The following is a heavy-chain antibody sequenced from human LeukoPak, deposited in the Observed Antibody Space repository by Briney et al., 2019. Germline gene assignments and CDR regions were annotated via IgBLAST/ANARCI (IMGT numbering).Heavy chain of an antibody. CDR1: GCSISSYY. J-gene: IGHJ4*02. V-gene: IGHV4-59*07. CDR3: ASIGGSSWAFDY. D-gene: IGHD6-13*01. Sequence: SDTLSLTCTGSGCSISSYYWSWIRQPPGKGLEWIGYIYYSGSTNYHPSLMSRVTISVDTSKNQFSLKLSSVTAADTAVYYCASIGGSSWAFDYWGQGTLVTVSS. CDR2: IYYSGST.